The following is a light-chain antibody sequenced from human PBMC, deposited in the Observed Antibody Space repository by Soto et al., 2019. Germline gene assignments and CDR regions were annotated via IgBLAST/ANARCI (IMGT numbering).Light chain of an antibody. Sequence: QTVVTQEPSLTVSPGGTVTLTCGLSSGSVSTSYYPSWYQQTPGQAPRTLIHSTNTRSSGVPDRFSGSILGNKAALTITGAQADDESDYYCVLYVGSGISVFGGGTKLTVL. J-gene: IGLJ2*01. CDR2: STN. CDR3: VLYVGSGISV. CDR1: SGSVSTSYY. V-gene: IGLV8-61*01.